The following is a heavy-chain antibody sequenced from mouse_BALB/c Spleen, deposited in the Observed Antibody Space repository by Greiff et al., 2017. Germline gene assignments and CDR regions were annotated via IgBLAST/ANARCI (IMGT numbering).Heavy chain of an antibody. Sequence: VQLQQSGAELAKPGASVKMSCKASGYTFTSYWMHWVKQRPGQGLEWIGYINPSTGYTEYNQKFKDKATLTADKSSSTAYMQLSSLTSEDSAVYYCARSRSTMTFYWYFDVWGAGTTVTVSS. J-gene: IGHJ1*01. CDR3: ARSRSTMTFYWYFDV. CDR1: GYTFTSYW. V-gene: IGHV1-7*01. CDR2: INPSTGYT. D-gene: IGHD2-4*01.